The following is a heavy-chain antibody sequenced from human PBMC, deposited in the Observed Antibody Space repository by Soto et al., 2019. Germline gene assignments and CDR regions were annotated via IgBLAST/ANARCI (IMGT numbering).Heavy chain of an antibody. Sequence: EVQLVESGGGLVQPGGSLRLSCAASGFTFSTYWMSWVRQAPGKELEWVANIKQDGSETYYVDSVKGRFTISRDNAKNSLYLQMNSLRAEDTAVYYCARDSGTSDYWGQGTLVTVSS. D-gene: IGHD1-1*01. V-gene: IGHV3-7*01. CDR1: GFTFSTYW. CDR2: IKQDGSET. CDR3: ARDSGTSDY. J-gene: IGHJ4*02.